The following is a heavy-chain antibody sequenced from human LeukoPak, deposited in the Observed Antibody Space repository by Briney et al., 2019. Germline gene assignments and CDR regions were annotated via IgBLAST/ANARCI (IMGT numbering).Heavy chain of an antibody. D-gene: IGHD3-3*01. CDR3: ASYGGDFWSGYPSPNWFDP. J-gene: IGHJ5*02. CDR1: GGSISSSNW. V-gene: IGHV4-4*02. CDR2: IYHSGST. Sequence: SETLSLTCAVSGGSISSSNWWSWVRQPPGKGLEWIGEIYHSGSTNYNPSLKSRVTISVDKSKNQFSLKLSSVTAADTAVYYCASYGGDFWSGYPSPNWFDPWGQGTLVTVSS.